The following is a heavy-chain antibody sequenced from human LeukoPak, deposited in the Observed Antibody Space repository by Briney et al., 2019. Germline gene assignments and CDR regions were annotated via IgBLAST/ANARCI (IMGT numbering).Heavy chain of an antibody. CDR1: GGTFSSYA. D-gene: IGHD3-10*01. V-gene: IGHV1-69*13. J-gene: IGHJ4*02. CDR3: AREGYYGSGESDFDY. Sequence: SVKVSCKASGGTFSSYAISWVRQAPGQGLEWMGGIIPIFGTASYAQKFQGRVTITADESTSTAYMELSSLRSEDTAVYYCAREGYYGSGESDFDYWGQGTLVTVSS. CDR2: IIPIFGTA.